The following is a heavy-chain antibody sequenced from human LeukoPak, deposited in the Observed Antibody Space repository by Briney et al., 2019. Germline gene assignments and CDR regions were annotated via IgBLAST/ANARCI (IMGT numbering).Heavy chain of an antibody. D-gene: IGHD2/OR15-2a*01. V-gene: IGHV1-2*04. CDR2: INPNSGGT. J-gene: IGHJ4*02. CDR3: TRYPTISGHYYFDY. Sequence: ASVKVSCKASGYTFTGYYMHWVRQAPGQGLEWMGWINPNSGGTNYAQKFQGWVTMTRDTSISTAYMELWSLRPDDTAVYYCTRYPTISGHYYFDYWGQGTLVTVSS. CDR1: GYTFTGYY.